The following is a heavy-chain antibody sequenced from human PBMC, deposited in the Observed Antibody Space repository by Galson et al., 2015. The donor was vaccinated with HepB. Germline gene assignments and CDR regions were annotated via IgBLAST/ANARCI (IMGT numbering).Heavy chain of an antibody. CDR3: ARDQASTTVTTRGVWFDP. D-gene: IGHD4-17*01. CDR2: ISSSSSYI. V-gene: IGHV3-21*01. J-gene: IGHJ5*02. Sequence: FLRLSCAASGFTFSSYSMNWVRQAPGKGLEWVSSISSSSSYIYYADSVKGRFTISRDNAKNSLYLQMNSLRDEDTAVYYCARDQASTTVTTRGVWFDPWGQGTLVTVSS. CDR1: GFTFSSYS.